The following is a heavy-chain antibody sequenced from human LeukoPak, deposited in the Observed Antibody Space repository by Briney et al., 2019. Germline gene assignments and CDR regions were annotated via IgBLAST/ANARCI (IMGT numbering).Heavy chain of an antibody. Sequence: PSETLSLTCTVSGGSISSSSYYWGWIRQPPGKGLEWIGSIYYSGSTNYNPSLKSRVTMSVDTSKNQFSLKLSSVTAADTAVYYCARDYSWPYYFDYWGQGTLVTVSS. CDR1: GGSISSSSYY. CDR2: IYYSGST. CDR3: ARDYSWPYYFDY. J-gene: IGHJ4*02. V-gene: IGHV4-39*07. D-gene: IGHD2-15*01.